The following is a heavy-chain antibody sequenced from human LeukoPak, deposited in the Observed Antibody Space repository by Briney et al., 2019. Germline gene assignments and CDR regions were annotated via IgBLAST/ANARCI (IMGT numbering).Heavy chain of an antibody. CDR3: ARVPRSYYYYYYMDV. J-gene: IGHJ6*03. CDR1: GGSISSGGYY. V-gene: IGHV4-30-2*01. Sequence: SETLSLTCTVSGGSISSGGYYWSWIRQPPGKGLEWIGYIYDSGSTYYNPSLKSRVTISVDRSKNQFSLKLSSVTAADTAVYYCARVPRSYYYYYYMDVWGKGTTVTVSS. CDR2: IYDSGST.